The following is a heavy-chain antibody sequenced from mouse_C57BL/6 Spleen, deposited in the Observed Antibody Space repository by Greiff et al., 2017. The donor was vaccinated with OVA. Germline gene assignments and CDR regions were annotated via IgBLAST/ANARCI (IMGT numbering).Heavy chain of an antibody. CDR1: GYTFTDYY. CDR2: INPNNGGT. D-gene: IGHD2-2*01. CDR3: ARWGLRLSFDY. V-gene: IGHV1-26*01. Sequence: EVQLQQSGPELVKPGASVKISCKASGYTFTDYYMNWVKQSPGKSLEWIGDINPNNGGTSYNQTFKGKATLTVDKSSSTAYMELRSLTSEDSAVYDCARWGLRLSFDYWGQGTTRTVSS. J-gene: IGHJ2*01.